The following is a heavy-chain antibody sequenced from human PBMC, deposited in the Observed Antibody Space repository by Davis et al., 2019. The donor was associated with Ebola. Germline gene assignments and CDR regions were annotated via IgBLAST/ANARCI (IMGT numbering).Heavy chain of an antibody. CDR3: ARERYYYDSSGYYDY. CDR2: ISSSSSYI. J-gene: IGHJ4*02. D-gene: IGHD3-22*01. V-gene: IGHV3-21*01. CDR1: GFTFSSYS. Sequence: GESLKISCAASGFTFSSYSMNWVRQAPGKGLEWVSSISSSSSYIYYADSVKGRFTISRDNAKNSLYLQMNSLRAEDTAVYYCARERYYYDSSGYYDYWGQGTLVTVSS.